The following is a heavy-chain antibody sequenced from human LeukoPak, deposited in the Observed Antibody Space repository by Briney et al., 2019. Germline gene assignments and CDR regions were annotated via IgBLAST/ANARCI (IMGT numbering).Heavy chain of an antibody. Sequence: ASVKVSCKASGYTFTTYYIHWVRQAPGQGLEWMGWISAYNGNTNYAQKLQGRVTMTTDTSTSTAYMELRSLRSDDTAVYYCARKDCSSTSCYDYYYYYMDVWGKGTTVTVSS. CDR1: GYTFTTYY. D-gene: IGHD2-2*01. CDR3: ARKDCSSTSCYDYYYYYMDV. CDR2: ISAYNGNT. V-gene: IGHV1-18*04. J-gene: IGHJ6*03.